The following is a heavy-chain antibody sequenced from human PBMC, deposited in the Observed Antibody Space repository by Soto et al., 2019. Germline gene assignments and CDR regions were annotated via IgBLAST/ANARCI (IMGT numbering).Heavy chain of an antibody. Sequence: QVQLVESGGGVVQPGRSLRLSCAASGFTFSSYGMHWVRQAPGKGLEWVAVISYDGSNKYYADSVKGRFTISRANSKNALYLQMNSLRAEDTAVYYCAKVKRKQWLVYYYFAYWGQGTLVTVSS. CDR2: ISYDGSNK. D-gene: IGHD6-19*01. V-gene: IGHV3-30*18. CDR1: GFTFSSYG. CDR3: AKVKRKQWLVYYYFAY. J-gene: IGHJ4*02.